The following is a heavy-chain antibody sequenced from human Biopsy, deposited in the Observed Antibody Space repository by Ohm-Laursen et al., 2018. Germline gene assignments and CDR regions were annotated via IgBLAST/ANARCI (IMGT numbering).Heavy chain of an antibody. J-gene: IGHJ4*02. CDR1: KFTVRTNS. V-gene: IGHV3-66*01. CDR2: IYAGATT. D-gene: IGHD2-15*01. CDR3: ARGSGSGFYFDQ. Sequence: LRLSCAAFKFTVRTNSMSWVRLAPGKGLEWVSVIYAGATTYYPDSVKGRFTISRDNSRNTVYLQMDSLRGEDTAVYFCARGSGSGFYFDQWGQGTLVTVSS.